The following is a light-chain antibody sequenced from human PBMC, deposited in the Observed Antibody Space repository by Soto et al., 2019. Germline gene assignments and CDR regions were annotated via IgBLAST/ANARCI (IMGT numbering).Light chain of an antibody. CDR2: AAS. Sequence: DIQMTQSPSSVSASVGDRVTITCRASQGISSYLAWYQQKPGKAPYLLIYAASSLQSGVPSRFSGSGSGTDFTLTISSLQPEDFATYYCQEASSFPVTFGGGAKVEI. CDR1: QGISSY. J-gene: IGKJ4*01. V-gene: IGKV1-12*01. CDR3: QEASSFPVT.